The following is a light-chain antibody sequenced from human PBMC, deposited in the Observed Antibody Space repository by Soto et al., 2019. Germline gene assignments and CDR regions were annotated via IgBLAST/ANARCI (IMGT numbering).Light chain of an antibody. CDR1: SSNIGSNT. Sequence: QSVLTQPPSASGTPGQRVTISCSGSSSNIGSNTVNWYQQLPGTAPKLLIYNNTQRPSGVPDRFSGAKSGTSASLAISGLQSEDEADYYCAAWDDSLNGLVFGTGTQLTVL. CDR3: AAWDDSLNGLV. V-gene: IGLV1-44*01. CDR2: NNT. J-gene: IGLJ1*01.